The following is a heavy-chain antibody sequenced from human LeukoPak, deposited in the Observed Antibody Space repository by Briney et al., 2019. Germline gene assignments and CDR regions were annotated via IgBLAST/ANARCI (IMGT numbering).Heavy chain of an antibody. V-gene: IGHV1-69*04. CDR2: IIPILGIA. CDR3: ARDRDRMATIFRGIGY. Sequence: ASVKVCCKASGGTFSSYAISWVRQAPGQGVEWMGRIIPILGIANYAQKFQGRVTITADKSTSTAYMELSSLRSEDTAVYYCARDRDRMATIFRGIGYWGQGTLVTVSS. D-gene: IGHD5-24*01. J-gene: IGHJ4*02. CDR1: GGTFSSYA.